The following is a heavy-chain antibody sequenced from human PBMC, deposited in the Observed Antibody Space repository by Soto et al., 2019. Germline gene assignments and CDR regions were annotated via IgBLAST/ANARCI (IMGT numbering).Heavy chain of an antibody. J-gene: IGHJ5*02. D-gene: IGHD3-3*01. CDR2: MNPNSGNT. CDR3: ARTDYDFWSGYREDYNWFDP. Sequence: GASVKVSCKASGYTFTSYDINWVRQATGQGLEWVGWMNPNSGNTGYAQKFQGRVTMTRNTSISTAYMELSSLRSEDTAVYYCARTDYDFWSGYREDYNWFDPWGQGTLVTVSS. V-gene: IGHV1-8*01. CDR1: GYTFTSYD.